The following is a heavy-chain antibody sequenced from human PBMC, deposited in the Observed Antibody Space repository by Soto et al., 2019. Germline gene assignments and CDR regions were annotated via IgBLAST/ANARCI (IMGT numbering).Heavy chain of an antibody. V-gene: IGHV3-7*05. J-gene: IGHJ3*02. CDR3: ARRGAAYVFDI. CDR2: IKQDGSEE. D-gene: IGHD1-26*01. CDR1: GFTFTTYW. Sequence: EVQLVESGGGLVQPGGSLRLSCAASGFTFTTYWMSWVRQAPGKGLEWVASIKQDGSEEYYVDSVKGRFTISSDNAKNSLYLHMESLRAEDTAVFYCARRGAAYVFDIWGQGTMVTVSS.